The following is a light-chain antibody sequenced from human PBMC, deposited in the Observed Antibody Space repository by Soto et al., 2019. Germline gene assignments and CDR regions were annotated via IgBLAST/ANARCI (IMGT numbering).Light chain of an antibody. J-gene: IGLJ1*01. Sequence: QSVLTQPASVSGSPGQSITLSCTGTSSDVGAYNSVSWYQQHPGKAPKLIIYDVSTRPSGVSNRFSGSKSGNTASLTISGLQAEDEADYYRSSSTTSTTRVFGTGTKLTVL. V-gene: IGLV2-14*03. CDR1: SSDVGAYNS. CDR2: DVS. CDR3: SSSTTSTTRV.